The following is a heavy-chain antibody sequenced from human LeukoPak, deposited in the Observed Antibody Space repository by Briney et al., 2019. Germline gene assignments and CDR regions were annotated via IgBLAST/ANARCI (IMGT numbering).Heavy chain of an antibody. Sequence: GGSLRLSCAASGFTVSSNYMNWVRQAPGKGLEWVSMIYSGGNTYYTDSVKGRFTISRDNSKNTLDLQMNSLRAEDTAVYYCARFNYYDSSGYYRSPDYWGQGTLVTVSS. V-gene: IGHV3-66*01. CDR2: IYSGGNT. J-gene: IGHJ4*02. D-gene: IGHD3-22*01. CDR1: GFTVSSNY. CDR3: ARFNYYDSSGYYRSPDY.